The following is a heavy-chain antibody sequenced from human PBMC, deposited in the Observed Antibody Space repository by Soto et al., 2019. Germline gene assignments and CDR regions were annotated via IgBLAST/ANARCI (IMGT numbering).Heavy chain of an antibody. Sequence: SETLSLTCTVSGGSISSGDYYWSWIRQPPGKGLEWIGYIYYSGSTYYNPSLKSRVTISVDTSKNQFSLKLSSVTAADTAVYYCARNLFMIVGNWFDPWGQGTLVTVSS. J-gene: IGHJ5*02. CDR3: ARNLFMIVGNWFDP. V-gene: IGHV4-30-4*01. CDR2: IYYSGST. CDR1: GGSISSGDYY. D-gene: IGHD3-22*01.